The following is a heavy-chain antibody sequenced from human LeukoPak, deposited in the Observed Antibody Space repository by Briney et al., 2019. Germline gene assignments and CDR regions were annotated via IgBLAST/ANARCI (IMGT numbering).Heavy chain of an antibody. CDR2: IYPGDSDT. CDR3: ARHVEAAAGHYYYYMDV. CDR1: GYSFTSYW. J-gene: IGHJ6*03. D-gene: IGHD6-13*01. V-gene: IGHV5-51*01. Sequence: GESLKISCKGSGYSFTSYWIGWVRQMPGKGLEWMGIIYPGDSDTRYSPSFQGPVTISADKSISTAYLQWSSLKASDTAMYYCARHVEAAAGHYYYYMDVWGKGTTVTVSS.